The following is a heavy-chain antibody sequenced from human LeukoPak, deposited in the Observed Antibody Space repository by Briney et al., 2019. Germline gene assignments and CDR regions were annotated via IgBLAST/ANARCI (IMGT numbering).Heavy chain of an antibody. J-gene: IGHJ4*02. CDR1: GGTSSSHA. CDR3: ATTNDGGGYQWGDFFDF. Sequence: SVKVSCKASGGTSSSHAISWVRQAPGQGLEWMGRIIPNLGTTNRAQNFQDRVTLTADKSTNTAYMELTSLTSDDTAVYYCATTNDGGGYQWGDFFDFWGQGTLVTVSS. V-gene: IGHV1-69*04. CDR2: IIPNLGTT. D-gene: IGHD3-22*01.